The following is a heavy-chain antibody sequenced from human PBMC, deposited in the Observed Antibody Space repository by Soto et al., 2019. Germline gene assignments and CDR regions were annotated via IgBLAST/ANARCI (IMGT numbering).Heavy chain of an antibody. CDR1: GFTFSSYA. Sequence: GSLRLSFAASGFTFSSYAMHWVRQAPGKGLEWVAVISYDGSNKYYADSVKGRFTISRDNSKNTLYLQMNSLRAEDTAVYYCERSSGIAARPLDYWGQGTLVTVSS. CDR2: ISYDGSNK. D-gene: IGHD6-6*01. V-gene: IGHV3-30-3*01. CDR3: ERSSGIAARPLDY. J-gene: IGHJ4*02.